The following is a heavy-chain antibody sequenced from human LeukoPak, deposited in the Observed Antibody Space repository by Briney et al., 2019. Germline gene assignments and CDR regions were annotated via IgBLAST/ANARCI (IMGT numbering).Heavy chain of an antibody. CDR3: ARGKSSSWYSFDY. CDR1: GFTFSSCS. J-gene: IGHJ4*02. CDR2: ISSSSSYI. V-gene: IGHV3-21*01. Sequence: GGSLRLSCAASGFTFSSCSMNWVRQAPGKGLEWVSSISSSSSYIYYADSVKGRFTISRDNAKNSLYLQMNSLRAEDTAVYYCARGKSSSWYSFDYWGQGTLVTVSS. D-gene: IGHD6-13*01.